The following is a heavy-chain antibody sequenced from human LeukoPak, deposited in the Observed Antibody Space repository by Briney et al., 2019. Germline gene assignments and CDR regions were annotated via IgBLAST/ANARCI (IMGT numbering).Heavy chain of an antibody. Sequence: GGSLRLSCAASGFTFSDYYMSWIRQAPGKGLEWVSYISSSGSTIYYADSVKGRFTISRDNAKNSLYLQMNSLRAEDTAVYYCARGPRVVGASPYYYYMDVWGKGTTVTVSS. D-gene: IGHD1-26*01. V-gene: IGHV3-11*04. CDR3: ARGPRVVGASPYYYYMDV. J-gene: IGHJ6*03. CDR1: GFTFSDYY. CDR2: ISSSGSTI.